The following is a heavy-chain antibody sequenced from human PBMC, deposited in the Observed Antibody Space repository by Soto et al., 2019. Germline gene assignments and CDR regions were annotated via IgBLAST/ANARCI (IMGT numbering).Heavy chain of an antibody. V-gene: IGHV3-74*01. D-gene: IGHD2-21*02. CDR3: TRGGLKPFDF. J-gene: IGHJ4*02. Sequence: TGGTLRLSCAASGLRLGRRWMPWVRQAPGKGLVWVSRINDYATTINYADSVKGRFTISRDNAKNTLYLQMNSLKVEDTAVYYWTRGGLKPFDFSGQGALGTVST. CDR1: GLRLGRRW. CDR2: INDYATTI.